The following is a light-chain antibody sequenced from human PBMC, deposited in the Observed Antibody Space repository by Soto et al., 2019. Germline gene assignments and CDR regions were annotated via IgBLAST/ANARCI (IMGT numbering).Light chain of an antibody. CDR2: AAS. J-gene: IGKJ4*01. CDR1: QSISSY. CDR3: QHSYSTPLT. V-gene: IGKV1-39*01. Sequence: DIQMTQSPSSLSASVGDRVTITCRASQSISSYLNWYQQKPGKAPKLLIYAASSLQSGVPSRFNGSGSGTDLTLTISSLQPEDFATYYRQHSYSTPLTFGGGTKVEIK.